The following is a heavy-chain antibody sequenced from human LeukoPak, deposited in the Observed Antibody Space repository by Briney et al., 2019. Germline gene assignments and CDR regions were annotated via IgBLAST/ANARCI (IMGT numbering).Heavy chain of an antibody. Sequence: GRSLRLSCAASGFTFSSYGMHWVRQAPGKGLEWVAVISYDGSNKYYADSVKGRFTISRDNSKNTLYLQMNSLRAEDTAVYYCAKGVLFDPWGQGTLVTVSS. V-gene: IGHV3-30*18. CDR1: GFTFSSYG. D-gene: IGHD1-1*01. CDR3: AKGVLFDP. CDR2: ISYDGSNK. J-gene: IGHJ5*02.